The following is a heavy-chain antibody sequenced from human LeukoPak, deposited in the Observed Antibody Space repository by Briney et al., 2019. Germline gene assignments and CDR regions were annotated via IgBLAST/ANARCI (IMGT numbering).Heavy chain of an antibody. J-gene: IGHJ5*02. CDR2: ISGSSSYI. CDR3: ARAETTVTRPHWFDP. CDR1: GFTFSDYY. Sequence: PGGSLRLSCAASGFTFSDYYMNWIRQAPGKGLEWVSYISGSSSYIYYADSVKGRFTISRDNAKNSLYLQMNSLRGEDTAVYYCARAETTVTRPHWFDPWGQGTLVTVSS. V-gene: IGHV3-11*04. D-gene: IGHD4-17*01.